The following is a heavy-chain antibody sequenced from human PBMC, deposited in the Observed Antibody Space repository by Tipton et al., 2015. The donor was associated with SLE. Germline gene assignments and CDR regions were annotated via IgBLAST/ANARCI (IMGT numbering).Heavy chain of an antibody. CDR2: IKSEIDGGTT. D-gene: IGHD6-13*01. V-gene: IGHV3-15*01. J-gene: IGHJ4*02. Sequence: GSLRLSCAASGFTFINAWMNWVRQGPGKGLEWVGRIKSEIDGGTTDYAAPVKGRFTISRDDSKNTLYLLMNSLKTEDTAVYYCTTDMSDIHIAATSKGDDYWGQGTLVTVSS. CDR1: GFTFINAW. CDR3: TTDMSDIHIAATSKGDDY.